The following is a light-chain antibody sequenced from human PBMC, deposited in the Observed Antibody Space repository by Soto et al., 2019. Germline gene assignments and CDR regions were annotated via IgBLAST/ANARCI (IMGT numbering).Light chain of an antibody. V-gene: IGKV3-11*01. CDR2: DPS. CDR3: LHLSTT. CDR1: QSVSSY. J-gene: IGKJ1*01. Sequence: EIVLTQSPATLSLSPGERATLSCRASQSVSSYLAGYQQKPGQAPRLLIYDPSNGATGTPPRFSGSGFGTDSTLTISSLEHEVFAVYYCLHLSTTFGQGTKVEFK.